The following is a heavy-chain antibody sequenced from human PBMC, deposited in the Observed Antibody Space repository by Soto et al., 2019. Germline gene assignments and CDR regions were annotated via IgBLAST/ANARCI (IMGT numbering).Heavy chain of an antibody. CDR2: IIPIFGTA. D-gene: IGHD5-12*01. J-gene: IGHJ3*02. Sequence: QVQLVQSGAEVKKPGSSVKVSCKASGGTFSSYAISWVRQAPGQGLEWMGGIIPIFGTANYAQKFQGRVTITADESTSTAYMELSSLRSEDTAVYYCARDLVSVSVEMATTDAFDIWGPGTMVTVSS. V-gene: IGHV1-69*01. CDR1: GGTFSSYA. CDR3: ARDLVSVSVEMATTDAFDI.